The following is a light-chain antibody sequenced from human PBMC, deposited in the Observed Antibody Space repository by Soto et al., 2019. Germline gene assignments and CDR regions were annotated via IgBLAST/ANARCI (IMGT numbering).Light chain of an antibody. CDR1: QSVSSY. CDR2: DAS. V-gene: IGKV3-15*01. CDR3: QQYNNWPRT. J-gene: IGKJ5*01. Sequence: EIELTQSPSTLSLSPGERATLTCRASQSVSSYLAWYQQKPGQAPRLLIYDASTRATGIPARFSGSGSGKEFTLTISSLQSEDFAAYYCQQYNNWPRTFGQGTRLEIK.